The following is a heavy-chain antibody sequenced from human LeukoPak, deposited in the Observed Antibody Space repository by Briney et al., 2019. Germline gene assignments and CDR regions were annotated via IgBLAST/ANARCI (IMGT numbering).Heavy chain of an antibody. CDR2: IYYSGST. CDR3: ARDQGGSGSYYNGFDY. V-gene: IGHV4-59*01. CDR1: GGSISSYY. D-gene: IGHD3-10*01. Sequence: SETLSLTCTVSGGSISSYYWSWIRQPPGKGLEWIGYIYYSGSTNYNPSLKRRVTISVDTSKNQFSLKLGSVTAADTAVYYCARDQGGSGSYYNGFDYWGQGTLVTVSS. J-gene: IGHJ4*02.